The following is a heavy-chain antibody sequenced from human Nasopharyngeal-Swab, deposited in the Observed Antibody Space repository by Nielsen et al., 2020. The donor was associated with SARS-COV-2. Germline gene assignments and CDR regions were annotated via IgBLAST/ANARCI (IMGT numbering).Heavy chain of an antibody. CDR3: AKSLRGVSLSFGYYYGLDV. V-gene: IGHV3-30*18. Sequence: VGQAPRRGVGWVAVVSYDGRHKSYADSVKGRFTVSRDNSKNTMYLQMSSLRAEDTAIYYCAKSLRGVSLSFGYYYGLDVWGQGTTVTVSS. J-gene: IGHJ6*02. D-gene: IGHD3-10*01. CDR2: VSYDGRHK.